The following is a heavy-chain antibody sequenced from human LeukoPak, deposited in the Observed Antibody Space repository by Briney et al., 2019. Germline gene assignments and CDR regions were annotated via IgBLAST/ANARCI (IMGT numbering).Heavy chain of an antibody. CDR3: ARDRVAGTSVLGY. CDR2: INPNSGGT. V-gene: IGHV1-2*02. J-gene: IGHJ4*02. CDR1: GYTFTGYY. Sequence: ASVKVSCKASGYTFTGYYMHWVRQAPGQGLEWMGWINPNSGGTNHAQKFQGRVTMTRDTSISTAYMELSRLRSDDTAVYYCARDRVAGTSVLGYWGQGTLVTVSS. D-gene: IGHD6-19*01.